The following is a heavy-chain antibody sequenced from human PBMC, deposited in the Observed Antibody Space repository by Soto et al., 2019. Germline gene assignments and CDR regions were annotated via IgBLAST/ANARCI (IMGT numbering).Heavy chain of an antibody. Sequence: QLQLQESGSGLVKPSQTLSLTCAVSGGSISSGGYSWSWIRQPPGKGLEWIGYIYHSGSTYYNPSLKSRDTISVDRYKNQFSLKMSSVTAADTAVYYCARGVVPAAVGGMDVWGQGTTVTVSS. CDR1: GGSISSGGYS. V-gene: IGHV4-30-2*01. D-gene: IGHD2-2*01. CDR3: ARGVVPAAVGGMDV. J-gene: IGHJ6*02. CDR2: IYHSGST.